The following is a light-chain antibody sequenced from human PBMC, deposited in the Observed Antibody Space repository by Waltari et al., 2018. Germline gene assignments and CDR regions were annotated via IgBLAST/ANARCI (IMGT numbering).Light chain of an antibody. CDR1: SSNIESNT. CDR2: RNN. Sequence: QSVLTQPPSASGTPGQRVTIACSGGSSNIESNTVNWYQQLPGTAPKLLIYRNNQGPSGNPDGFSDSKSGTSASLGISGLQSEDEADYNCAAWDDRRNGPVFGGGTKLTVL. CDR3: AAWDDRRNGPV. J-gene: IGLJ3*02. V-gene: IGLV1-44*01.